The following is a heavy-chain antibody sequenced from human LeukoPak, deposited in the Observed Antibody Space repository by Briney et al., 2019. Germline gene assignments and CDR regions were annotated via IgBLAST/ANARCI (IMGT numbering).Heavy chain of an antibody. CDR1: GGSISSSSYY. CDR3: ARVSASSWYPYYFDY. CDR2: IFYNRNT. V-gene: IGHV4-39*07. Sequence: SETLSLTCTVSGGSISSSSYYWGWIRQPPGKGLEWIGSIFYNRNTYYTPSLKSRVTISVDTSKNQFSLKLSSVTAAGTAVYYCARVSASSWYPYYFDYWGQGTLVTVSS. D-gene: IGHD6-13*01. J-gene: IGHJ4*02.